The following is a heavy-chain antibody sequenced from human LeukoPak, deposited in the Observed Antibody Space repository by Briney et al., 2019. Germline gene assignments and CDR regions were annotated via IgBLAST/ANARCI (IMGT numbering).Heavy chain of an antibody. V-gene: IGHV1-18*01. CDR2: ISAYNGNT. CDR3: ASPVDTAMGSDY. CDR1: GYTFTSYG. Sequence: ASVKVSCKASGYTFTSYGISWVRQAPGQGLEWMGWISAYNGNTNYAQKLQGRVTMTTDTSTSTAYMELRSLRSDDSAVYYCASPVDTAMGSDYWGQGTLVTVSS. D-gene: IGHD5-18*01. J-gene: IGHJ4*02.